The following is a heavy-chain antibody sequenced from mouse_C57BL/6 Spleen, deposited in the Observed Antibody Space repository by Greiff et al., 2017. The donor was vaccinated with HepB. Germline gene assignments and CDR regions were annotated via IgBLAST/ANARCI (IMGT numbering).Heavy chain of an antibody. CDR2: INPSSGYT. V-gene: IGHV1-4*01. D-gene: IGHD2-1*01. CDR3: ERQIYYGNYEYFDV. J-gene: IGHJ1*03. Sequence: VQLQQSGAELARPGASVKMSCKASGYTFTSYTMHWVKQRPGQGLEWIGYINPSSGYTKYNQKFKDKATLTADKSSSTACIQLNNLTSEDSAVYFCERQIYYGNYEYFDVWGTGTTVTVSS. CDR1: GYTFTSYT.